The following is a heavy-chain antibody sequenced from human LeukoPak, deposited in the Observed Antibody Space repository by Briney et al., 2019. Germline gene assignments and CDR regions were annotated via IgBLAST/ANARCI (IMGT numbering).Heavy chain of an antibody. J-gene: IGHJ4*02. CDR2: IHPGDSDT. D-gene: IGHD1-20*01. CDR1: GYSFTSYW. V-gene: IGHV5-51*01. Sequence: GESLKISCKGSGYSFTSYWIGWVRQMPGKGLEWMGIIHPGDSDTRYSPSFQGQVTISADKSISTAYLQWSSLKASDTAMYYCARHGGITGTTWEFDYWGQGTLVTVSS. CDR3: ARHGGITGTTWEFDY.